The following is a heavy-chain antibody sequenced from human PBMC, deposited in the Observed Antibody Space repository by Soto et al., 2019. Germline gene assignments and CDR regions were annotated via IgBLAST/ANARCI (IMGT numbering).Heavy chain of an antibody. CDR2: ISSSSSYI. Sequence: GGSLRLSCAASGFTFSSYSMNWVRQAPGKGLEWVSSISSSSSYIYYADSVKGRFTIPRDNAKNSLYLQMNSLRAEDTAVYYCARDRGQQLVPDAFDIWGQGTMVTVSS. CDR1: GFTFSSYS. J-gene: IGHJ3*02. CDR3: ARDRGQQLVPDAFDI. V-gene: IGHV3-21*01. D-gene: IGHD6-13*01.